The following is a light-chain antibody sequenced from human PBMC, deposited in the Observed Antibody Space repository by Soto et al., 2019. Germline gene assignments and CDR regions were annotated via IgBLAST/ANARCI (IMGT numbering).Light chain of an antibody. J-gene: IGLJ3*02. CDR3: AAWGASLNGWV. V-gene: IGLV1-44*01. Sequence: QSVLTQPTSASGTPGQRVTISCSGSSSNIGSNTVNWYQQLPGTAPKLLIYSNDQRPSGVPDRFSGSKSGTSASLAISGLQSEDEADYYCAAWGASLNGWVFGGGTKLTVL. CDR1: SSNIGSNT. CDR2: SND.